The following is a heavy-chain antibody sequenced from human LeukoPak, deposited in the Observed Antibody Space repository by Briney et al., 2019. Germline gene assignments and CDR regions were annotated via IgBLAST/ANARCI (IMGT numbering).Heavy chain of an antibody. V-gene: IGHV3-21*01. D-gene: IGHD3-22*01. J-gene: IGHJ4*02. Sequence: GGSLRLSCAASGFTFSSYSMNWVRQAPGKGLEWVSSISSSSSYIYYADSVKSRSTISRDNAKNSLYLQMNSLRAEDTAVYYCARAAETYDSSGYYRTFDYWGQGTLGTVSS. CDR1: GFTFSSYS. CDR2: ISSSSSYI. CDR3: ARAAETYDSSGYYRTFDY.